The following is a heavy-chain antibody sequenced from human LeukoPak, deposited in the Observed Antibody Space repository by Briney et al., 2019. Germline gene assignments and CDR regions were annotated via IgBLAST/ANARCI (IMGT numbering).Heavy chain of an antibody. CDR3: ARVVPYYYDSSGYRFDP. CDR1: GGSISSSSYY. J-gene: IGHJ5*02. V-gene: IGHV4-39*07. D-gene: IGHD3-22*01. CDR2: IYYSGGT. Sequence: SETLSLTYTVSGGSISSSSYYWGWIRQPPGKGLEWIGSIYYSGGTYYNPSLKSRVTISVDTSKNQFSLKLSSVTAADTAVYYCARVVPYYYDSSGYRFDPWGQGTLVTVSS.